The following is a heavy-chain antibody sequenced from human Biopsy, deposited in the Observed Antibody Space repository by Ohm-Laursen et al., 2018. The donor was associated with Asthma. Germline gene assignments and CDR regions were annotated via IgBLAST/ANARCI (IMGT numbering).Heavy chain of an antibody. J-gene: IGHJ2*01. CDR2: IDPNSGGT. D-gene: IGHD3-16*01. CDR1: GYPFTDYY. Sequence: ASVKVSCKASGYPFTDYYVHWVRQAPGQGLEWMGRIDPNSGGTNYAQKFLGRVTMTRDTSVNTAFMVLSRLRSGDTAVYYCAKIKIRIGAGTDRYFDLWGRGTLVTVSS. V-gene: IGHV1-2*06. CDR3: AKIKIRIGAGTDRYFDL.